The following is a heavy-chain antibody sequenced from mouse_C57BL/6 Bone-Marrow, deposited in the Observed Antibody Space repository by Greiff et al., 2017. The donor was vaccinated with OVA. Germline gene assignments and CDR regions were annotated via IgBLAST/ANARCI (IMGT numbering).Heavy chain of an antibody. CDR2: FHPYNDDT. D-gene: IGHD2-3*01. V-gene: IGHV1-47*01. Sequence: VQGVESGAELVKPGASVKMSCKASGYTFTTYPIEWMKQNHGKSLEWIGNFHPYNDDTKYNEKFKGKATLTVEKSSSTVYLELSRLTSDDSAVDYGARLGYDGYCWFADWGQGTLVTVSA. CDR3: ARLGYDGYCWFAD. J-gene: IGHJ3*01. CDR1: GYTFTTYP.